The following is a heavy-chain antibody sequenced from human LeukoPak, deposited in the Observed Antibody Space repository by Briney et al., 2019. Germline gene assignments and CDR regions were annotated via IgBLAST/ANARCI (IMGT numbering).Heavy chain of an antibody. CDR2: IWYDGSNK. J-gene: IGHJ4*02. D-gene: IGHD1-26*01. V-gene: IGHV3-33*08. CDR3: ARWEDYFDY. Sequence: GGSLRLSCAASGFTFSSYAMSWVRQAPGKGLEWVAVIWYDGSNKYYADSVKGRFTISRDNSKNTLYLQMNSLRAEDTAVYYCARWEDYFDYWGQGTLVTVSS. CDR1: GFTFSSYA.